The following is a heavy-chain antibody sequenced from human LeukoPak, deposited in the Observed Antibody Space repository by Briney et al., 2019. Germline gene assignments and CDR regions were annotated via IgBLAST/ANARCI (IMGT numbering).Heavy chain of an antibody. D-gene: IGHD2-21*02. V-gene: IGHV3-53*01. CDR3: AGVMQGGIVFCGGDCLGFFDI. J-gene: IGHJ3*02. CDR1: ILTFNINY. Sequence: GGSLTPPCTLSILTFNINYMMWVRQAPGKGLEWVSVIYSGGRTDYADSVKGRFTISRDNAKNTLYLQMNSLRAEDTAMYYCAGVMQGGIVFCGGDCLGFFDIWGQGTMVTVSS. CDR2: IYSGGRT.